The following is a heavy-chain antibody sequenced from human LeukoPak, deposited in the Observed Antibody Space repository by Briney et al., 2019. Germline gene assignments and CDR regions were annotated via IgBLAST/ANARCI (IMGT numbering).Heavy chain of an antibody. CDR1: GFSFSDYD. Sequence: GGSLRLSCAVSGFSFSDYDMTWVRQAPGKGLEWASYISATGTIIHYADSVKGRFTISRDNAENSLFLQMSSLRVEDAAVYYCARTVFPVVVVPTIQRGAFDLWGQGALVSVSS. D-gene: IGHD2-2*01. CDR2: ISATGTII. CDR3: ARTVFPVVVVPTIQRGAFDL. J-gene: IGHJ4*02. V-gene: IGHV3-48*03.